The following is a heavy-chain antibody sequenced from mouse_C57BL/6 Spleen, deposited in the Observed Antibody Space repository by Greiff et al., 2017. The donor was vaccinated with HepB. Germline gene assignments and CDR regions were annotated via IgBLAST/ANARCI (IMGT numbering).Heavy chain of an antibody. J-gene: IGHJ1*03. CDR3: ARDSNYYVSSYGYFDV. Sequence: EVMLVESEGGLVQPGSSMKLSCTASGFTFSDYYMAWVRQVPEKGLEWVANINYDGSSTYYLDSLKSRFIISRDKAKNILYLQMSSLKSEDTATYYCARDSNYYVSSYGYFDVWGTGTTVTVSS. D-gene: IGHD1-1*01. V-gene: IGHV5-16*01. CDR1: GFTFSDYY. CDR2: INYDGSST.